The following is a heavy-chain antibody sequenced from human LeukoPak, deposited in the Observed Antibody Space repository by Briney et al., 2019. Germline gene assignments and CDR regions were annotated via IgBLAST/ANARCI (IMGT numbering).Heavy chain of an antibody. CDR1: GGSISSSNW. CDR2: IYHSGST. Sequence: SETLSLTCAVSGGSISSSNWWSWVRQPPGKGLEWIEEIYHSGSTNYNPSLKSRVTISVETSKNQFSLKLRSVTAADTAVYYCARVTGYMIEDYFEYWGQGTLVTVSS. J-gene: IGHJ4*02. D-gene: IGHD3-22*01. V-gene: IGHV4-4*02. CDR3: ARVTGYMIEDYFEY.